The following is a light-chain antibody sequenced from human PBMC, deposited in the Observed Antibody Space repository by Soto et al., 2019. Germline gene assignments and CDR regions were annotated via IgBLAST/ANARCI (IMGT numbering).Light chain of an antibody. CDR2: DVT. V-gene: IGLV2-11*01. J-gene: IGLJ1*01. Sequence: QSALTQPRSVSGSPGQSVTMSCTGTGSDVGAYNYVSWYQQHPGKAPKLMIFDVTKRPSGVPDRFSGSKSGNTASLTISGLQAEDEADYYCCSYATTHTFFVFGTGTKVTVL. CDR1: GSDVGAYNY. CDR3: CSYATTHTFFV.